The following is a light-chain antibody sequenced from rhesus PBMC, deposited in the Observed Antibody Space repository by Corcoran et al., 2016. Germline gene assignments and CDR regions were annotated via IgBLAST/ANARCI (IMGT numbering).Light chain of an antibody. CDR2: TTS. V-gene: IGKV1-94*01. CDR1: QGINRE. Sequence: DIQMTQSPSSLSASVVDRVTVTCRASQGINRELSWYQQQPGKAPTILIYTTSRLQTGVLSRFSGSGSWTAYTLTLSSLQPEDVATYYCLQDYTTPWTFGQGTKVTIK. CDR3: LQDYTTPWT. J-gene: IGKJ1*01.